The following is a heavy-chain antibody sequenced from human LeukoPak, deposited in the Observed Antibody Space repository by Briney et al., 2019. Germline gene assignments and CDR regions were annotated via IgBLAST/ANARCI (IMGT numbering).Heavy chain of an antibody. Sequence: GGSLRLSCAASGFTFSSYAMTWVRQAPGKGLEWVSSFTSRSRSIYYADSVKGRFTISRDNSKNTLYLQMNSPRAEDTAVYYCGKPSAWFGEYAFDIWGQGTMVTVSS. D-gene: IGHD3-10*01. V-gene: IGHV3-23*01. J-gene: IGHJ3*02. CDR1: GFTFSSYA. CDR2: FTSRSRSI. CDR3: GKPSAWFGEYAFDI.